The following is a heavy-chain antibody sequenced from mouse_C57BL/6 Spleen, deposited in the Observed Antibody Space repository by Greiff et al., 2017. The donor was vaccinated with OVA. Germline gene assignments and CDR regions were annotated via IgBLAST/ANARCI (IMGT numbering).Heavy chain of an antibody. D-gene: IGHD2-4*01. CDR1: GYTFTDYN. CDR2: INPNNGGT. J-gene: IGHJ4*01. V-gene: IGHV1-18*01. CDR3: ARSDYDPYAMDY. Sequence: VQLKESGPELVKPGASVKIPCKASGYTFTDYNMDWVKQSHGKSLEWIGDINPNNGGTIYNQKFKGKATLTVDKSSSTAYMELRSLTSEDTAVYYCARSDYDPYAMDYWGQGTSVTVSS.